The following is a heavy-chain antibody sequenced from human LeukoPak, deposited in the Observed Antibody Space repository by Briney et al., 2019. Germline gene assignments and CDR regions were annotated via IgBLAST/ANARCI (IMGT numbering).Heavy chain of an antibody. Sequence: GESLKISCQGSGYTFSSYWIGWVRQMPGEGLEWMGIIYPGDSDTIYSPSLRGQVTISADKSLSTAYLQWSTLKASDTAMYYCARRDTTGWSYWGQGTLVTVSS. D-gene: IGHD2/OR15-2a*01. CDR2: IYPGDSDT. J-gene: IGHJ4*02. V-gene: IGHV5-51*01. CDR3: ARRDTTGWSY. CDR1: GYTFSSYW.